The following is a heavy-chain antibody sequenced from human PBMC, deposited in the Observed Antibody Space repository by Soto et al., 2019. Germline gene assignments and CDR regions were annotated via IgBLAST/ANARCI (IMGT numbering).Heavy chain of an antibody. V-gene: IGHV1-2*02. J-gene: IGHJ4*02. CDR1: GYTFTGYY. Sequence: ASVKVSCKASGYTFTGYYMHWVRQAPGQGLEWMGWTNPNSGGTNYAQKFQGRVTMTRDTSISTAYMELSRLRSDDTAVYYCARRKERSGPHYFDYWGQGSQVTVSS. D-gene: IGHD6-25*01. CDR3: ARRKERSGPHYFDY. CDR2: TNPNSGGT.